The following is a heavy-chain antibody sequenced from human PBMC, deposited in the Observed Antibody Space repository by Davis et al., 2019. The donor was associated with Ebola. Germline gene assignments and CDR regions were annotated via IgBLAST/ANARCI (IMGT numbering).Heavy chain of an antibody. D-gene: IGHD3-16*01. CDR2: ISDSGTST. J-gene: IGHJ6*02. CDR1: GFTFSRHV. Sequence: GESLKISCAASGFTFSRHVMSWVRQAPGKGLEWVSGISDSGTSTYYADSVKGRFTISRDNAKNTLYLQMNSLRAEDTAVYYCARGQYYEYVWGSRDYYGMDVWGQGTTVTVSS. CDR3: ARGQYYEYVWGSRDYYGMDV. V-gene: IGHV3-23*01.